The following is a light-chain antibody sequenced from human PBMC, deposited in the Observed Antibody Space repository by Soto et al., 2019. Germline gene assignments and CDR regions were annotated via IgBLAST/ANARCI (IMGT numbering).Light chain of an antibody. CDR1: QSVSSY. V-gene: IGKV3-11*01. CDR2: DAS. J-gene: IGKJ2*01. Sequence: EIVLTQSPATLSLSPGERATLSCRASQSVSSYLAWYQQKPGQAPRLLIYDASNRATGIPARFSGSGSGTDSTLTISSLEPEDFAVYYFQQRSNWPPTFGQGTKLEIK. CDR3: QQRSNWPPT.